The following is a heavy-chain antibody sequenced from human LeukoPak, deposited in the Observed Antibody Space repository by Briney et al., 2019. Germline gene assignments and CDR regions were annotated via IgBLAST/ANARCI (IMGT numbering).Heavy chain of an antibody. CDR1: GFTFSSYA. J-gene: IGHJ4*02. D-gene: IGHD4-17*01. CDR3: ARALRDYGDYGAY. CDR2: ISGSGGST. V-gene: IGHV3-23*01. Sequence: GGSLRLSCAASGFTFSSYAMSWVRQAPGKGLEWVSAISGSGGSTYYADSVKGRFTISRDNAKNSLYLQMNSLRAEDTAVYYCARALRDYGDYGAYWGQGTLVTVSS.